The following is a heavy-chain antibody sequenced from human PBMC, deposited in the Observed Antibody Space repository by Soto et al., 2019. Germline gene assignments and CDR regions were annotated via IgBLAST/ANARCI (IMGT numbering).Heavy chain of an antibody. CDR3: VRLIGNSWLDS. V-gene: IGHV6-1*01. Sequence: PSQTLSLTCDISGDSVSTNTVTWNWIRQSPSRGLEWLGRTYYRSRWFNDYAVSVQGRITISPDTSNNQFSLQLISVTPDDAAAYYCVRLIGNSWLDSWGQGTQVTVSS. CDR1: GDSVSTNTVT. J-gene: IGHJ5*01. CDR2: TYYRSRWFN.